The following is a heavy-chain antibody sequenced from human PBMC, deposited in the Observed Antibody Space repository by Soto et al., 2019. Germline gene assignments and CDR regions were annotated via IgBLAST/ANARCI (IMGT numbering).Heavy chain of an antibody. Sequence: QVQLVQSGAEVKKPGASVKVSCKASGYTFTSYDINWVRQVTGQGLEWMGWMNPNSGNTGYAQKFQGRVTMSRNTSISTAYMELSSLRSDDTAVYYCARRGYSSSWYYYYYYGMDVRGQGTTVNVSS. V-gene: IGHV1-8*01. CDR1: GYTFTSYD. J-gene: IGHJ6*02. CDR2: MNPNSGNT. CDR3: ARRGYSSSWYYYYYYGMDV. D-gene: IGHD6-13*01.